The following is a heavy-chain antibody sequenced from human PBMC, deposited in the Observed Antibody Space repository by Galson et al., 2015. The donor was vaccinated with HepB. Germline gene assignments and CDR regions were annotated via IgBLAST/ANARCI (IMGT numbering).Heavy chain of an antibody. CDR2: INPSGDTT. CDR3: PRDPSGSRGYFDY. CDR1: GYTFTNYY. V-gene: IGHV1-46*01. J-gene: IGHJ4*02. Sequence: QSGAEVKKPGASVKASCKASGYTFTNYYMHWVRQAPGQGLEWMGIINPSGDTTRYAQKFQGRVTMTRDTSTSTVYMELSSLRSEDTAVYYCPRDPSGSRGYFDYWDQGTLVTVSS. D-gene: IGHD6-13*01.